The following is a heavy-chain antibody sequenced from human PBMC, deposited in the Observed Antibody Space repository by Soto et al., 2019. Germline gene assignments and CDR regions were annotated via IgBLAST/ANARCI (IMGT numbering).Heavy chain of an antibody. CDR2: IKQDGSEK. Sequence: GGFLRLSCAASGFTFSSYWMSWVRQAPGKGLEWVANIKQDGSEKYYVDSVKGRFTISRDNAKNSLYLQMNSLRAEDTAVYYCARVLITMVRGASFDYWGQGTLVTVSS. J-gene: IGHJ4*02. CDR1: GFTFSSYW. CDR3: ARVLITMVRGASFDY. D-gene: IGHD3-10*01. V-gene: IGHV3-7*01.